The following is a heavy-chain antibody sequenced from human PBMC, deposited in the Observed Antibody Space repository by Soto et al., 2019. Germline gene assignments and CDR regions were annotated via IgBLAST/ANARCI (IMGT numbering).Heavy chain of an antibody. V-gene: IGHV1-2*02. CDR3: ARGRGQQMYDGFDI. CDR1: GYSFIGYY. D-gene: IGHD6-13*01. CDR2: INFNTDGT. J-gene: IGHJ3*02. Sequence: AASVKVSCKASGYSFIGYYIHWVRQAPGQGLEWVGWINFNTDGTNSAQQFQGRVTMTRDTSISTAYMELSRLRSDDTAIYYCARGRGQQMYDGFDIWGQGTTVTVSS.